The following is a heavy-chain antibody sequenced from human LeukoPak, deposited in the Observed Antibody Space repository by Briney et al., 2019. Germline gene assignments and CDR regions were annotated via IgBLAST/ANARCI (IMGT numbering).Heavy chain of an antibody. CDR3: ARDAGSSWYWGTNWLDP. Sequence: ASVKVSCKASGYTFTSYAMHWVRQAPGQRLEWMGWINAGNGNTKYSQEFQGRVTITRDTSARTAYMELSSLRSEDMAVYYCARDAGSSWYWGTNWLDPWGQGTLVTVSS. CDR2: INAGNGNT. V-gene: IGHV1-3*03. J-gene: IGHJ5*02. D-gene: IGHD6-13*01. CDR1: GYTFTSYA.